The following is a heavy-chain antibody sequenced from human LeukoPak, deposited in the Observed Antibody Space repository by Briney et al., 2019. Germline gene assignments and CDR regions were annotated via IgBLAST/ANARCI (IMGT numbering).Heavy chain of an antibody. D-gene: IGHD3-9*01. CDR2: IYYSGST. CDR1: GGSISSYY. CDR3: ARDRSAGRYSGMDV. V-gene: IGHV4-59*01. J-gene: IGHJ6*02. Sequence: SETLSLTCTVSGGSISSYYWSWIRQPPGKGLEWIGYIYYSGSTNYNPSLKSRVTISVDTSKNQFSLKPSSVTAADTAVYYCARDRSAGRYSGMDVWGQGTTVTVSS.